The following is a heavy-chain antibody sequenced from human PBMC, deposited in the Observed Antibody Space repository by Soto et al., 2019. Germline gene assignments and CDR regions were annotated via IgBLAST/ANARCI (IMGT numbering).Heavy chain of an antibody. Sequence: SETLSLTCTVSGGSISSYYWSWIRQPPGKGLEWIGYIYYSGSTNYNPSLKSRVTISVDTSKNQFSLKLSSVTAADTAVYYCGRAHYYYGMDVWGQGTTVTVSS. V-gene: IGHV4-59*08. CDR3: GRAHYYYGMDV. CDR1: GGSISSYY. J-gene: IGHJ6*02. CDR2: IYYSGST.